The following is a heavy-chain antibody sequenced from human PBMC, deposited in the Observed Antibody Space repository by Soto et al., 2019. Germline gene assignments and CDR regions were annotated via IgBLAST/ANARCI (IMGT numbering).Heavy chain of an antibody. J-gene: IGHJ4*02. D-gene: IGHD5-12*01. CDR3: ARGRRDGYNGRIDY. V-gene: IGHV1-18*04. Sequence: QVQLVQSGAEVKKPGASVKVSCKASGYTFTSYGISWVRQAPGQGLEWMGWISAYNGNTNYAQKSQGRGTRTTDTSKSTAYIELRSLRTDETAVYNCARGRRDGYNGRIDYWGQGTLVTVSS. CDR1: GYTFTSYG. CDR2: ISAYNGNT.